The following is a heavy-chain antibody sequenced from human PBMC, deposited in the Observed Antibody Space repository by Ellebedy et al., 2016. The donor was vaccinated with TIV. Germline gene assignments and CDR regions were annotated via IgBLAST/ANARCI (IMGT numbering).Heavy chain of an antibody. Sequence: GESLKISXMGSGYTFINYWIAWVRQVPGKGLEWVGTIYPGDSDTRYSPSFQGQVTISADRATGTAYLEWSSLKASDTAMYYCVRVLPITMIVVISAGAFDVWGQGTMVTVSS. V-gene: IGHV5-51*01. CDR1: GYTFINYW. CDR3: VRVLPITMIVVISAGAFDV. CDR2: IYPGDSDT. J-gene: IGHJ3*01. D-gene: IGHD3-22*01.